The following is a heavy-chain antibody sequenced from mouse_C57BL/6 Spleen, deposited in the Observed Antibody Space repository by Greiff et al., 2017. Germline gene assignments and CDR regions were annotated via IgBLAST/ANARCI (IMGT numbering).Heavy chain of an antibody. J-gene: IGHJ3*01. V-gene: IGHV1-50*01. D-gene: IGHD4-1*01. CDR1: GYTFTSYW. Sequence: QVQLQQPGAELVKPGASVTLSCKASGYTFTSYWMQWVKQRPGQGLEWIGEIDPSDSYTNYNQKFKGKATLTVDTSSSTAYMQLSSLTSEDSAVYYCARGGTGTGAYWGQGTLVTVSA. CDR2: IDPSDSYT. CDR3: ARGGTGTGAY.